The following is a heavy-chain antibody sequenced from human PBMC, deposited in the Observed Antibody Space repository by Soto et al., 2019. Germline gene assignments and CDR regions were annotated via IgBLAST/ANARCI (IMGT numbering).Heavy chain of an antibody. Sequence: QVQLQQWGAGLLKPSETLSLTCAVYGGSFSGYYWSWIRQPQGTGLEWVGEINHSGSTNYNPSLKCRFTISVDTSKTPFSLKLSSVTAADTDVYYCARGVAYYDFWSGYSNWFDPWGQGTLVTVSS. D-gene: IGHD3-3*01. J-gene: IGHJ5*02. CDR1: GGSFSGYY. CDR3: ARGVAYYDFWSGYSNWFDP. CDR2: INHSGST. V-gene: IGHV4-34*01.